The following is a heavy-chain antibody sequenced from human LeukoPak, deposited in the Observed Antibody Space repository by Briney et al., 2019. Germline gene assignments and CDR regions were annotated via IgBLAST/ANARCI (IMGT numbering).Heavy chain of an antibody. CDR3: ARSMDDFWSGYYSNFDY. CDR1: GGSISSYY. J-gene: IGHJ4*02. Sequence: PSETLSLTCTVSGGSISSYYWSWIRQPPGKGLEWIGYIYYSGSTNYNPSLKSRVTISVDTSKNQFSLKLSSVTAADTAVYYCARSMDDFWSGYYSNFDYWGQGTLVTVSS. CDR2: IYYSGST. D-gene: IGHD3-3*01. V-gene: IGHV4-59*01.